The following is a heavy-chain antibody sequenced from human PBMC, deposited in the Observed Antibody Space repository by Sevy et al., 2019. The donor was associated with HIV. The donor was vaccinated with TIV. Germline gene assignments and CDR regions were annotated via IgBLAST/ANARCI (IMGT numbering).Heavy chain of an antibody. Sequence: ASVKVSCKVSGFTLSEVSMHWVRQAPGKGLEWMGTFDPEDGETIYAQKFQGRVTMTEDTSTDTAYMELSRLRSDDTAVYYCARGDTAMVNFDYWGQGTLVTVSS. V-gene: IGHV1-24*01. CDR2: FDPEDGET. CDR1: GFTLSEVS. D-gene: IGHD5-18*01. J-gene: IGHJ4*02. CDR3: ARGDTAMVNFDY.